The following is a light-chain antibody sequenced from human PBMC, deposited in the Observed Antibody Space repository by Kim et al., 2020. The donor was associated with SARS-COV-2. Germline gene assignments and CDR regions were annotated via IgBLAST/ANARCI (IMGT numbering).Light chain of an antibody. J-gene: IGKJ4*01. Sequence: ASVGDRVTLACRASQDIGNRLAWYQQKPGKVPKLLIYAASTLQSGVPSRFSGSGSGTDFTLTISSLQPEDVATYYCQKYDSAPLTFGGGTKVDIK. CDR2: AAS. CDR3: QKYDSAPLT. CDR1: QDIGNR. V-gene: IGKV1-27*01.